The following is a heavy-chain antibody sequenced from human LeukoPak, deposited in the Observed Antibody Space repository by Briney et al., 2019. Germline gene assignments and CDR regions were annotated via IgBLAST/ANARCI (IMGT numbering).Heavy chain of an antibody. V-gene: IGHV4-34*01. CDR3: ARKESYYDFWSGYYDSGWFDP. Sequence: SETLSLTCAVYGGSFSGYYWSWIRLPPGKGLEWIGEINHSGSTNYNPSLKSRVTISVDTSKNQFSLKLSSVTAADTAVYYCARKESYYDFWSGYYDSGWFDPWGQGTLVTVSS. CDR2: INHSGST. D-gene: IGHD3-3*01. J-gene: IGHJ5*02. CDR1: GGSFSGYY.